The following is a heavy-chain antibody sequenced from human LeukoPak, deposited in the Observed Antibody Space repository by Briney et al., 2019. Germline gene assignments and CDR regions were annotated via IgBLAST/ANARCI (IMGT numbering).Heavy chain of an antibody. V-gene: IGHV1-2*02. CDR1: RYTFTGYY. Sequence: ASVKVSCKASRYTFTGYYMHWVRQAPGQGLEWMGWINPNSGGTNYAQKFQGRVTMTRDTSISTAYMELSRLRSDDTAVYYCARDPHVAGTTYFDYWGQGTLVTVSA. CDR3: ARDPHVAGTTYFDY. CDR2: INPNSGGT. J-gene: IGHJ4*02. D-gene: IGHD6-19*01.